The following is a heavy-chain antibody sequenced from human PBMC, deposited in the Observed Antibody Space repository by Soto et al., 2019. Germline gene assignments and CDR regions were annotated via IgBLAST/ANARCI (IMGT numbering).Heavy chain of an antibody. D-gene: IGHD6-13*01. CDR1: GDSISSGFYF. CDR2: IYYSGST. CDR3: ARHPYSNLWYNWLDP. J-gene: IGHJ5*02. Sequence: SETLSLTCTVSGDSISSGFYFWGWVRQPPGKGLEWIGTIYYSGSTYYTPSLKRRVTISVDTSQNQFSLRLSSVTAADTAMYYCARHPYSNLWYNWLDPWGQGPLVT. V-gene: IGHV4-39*01.